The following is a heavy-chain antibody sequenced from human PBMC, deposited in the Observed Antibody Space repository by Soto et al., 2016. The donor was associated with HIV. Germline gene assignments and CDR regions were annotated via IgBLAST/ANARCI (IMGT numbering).Heavy chain of an antibody. CDR1: GDSISSRNYY. J-gene: IGHJ2*01. CDR2: IYYTGST. V-gene: IGHV4-39*01. CDR3: VRRTIVIIPRHWYFDL. D-gene: IGHD3-10*01. Sequence: QLQLQESGPGPVKPSETLSLTCTVSGDSISSRNYYWGWIRQPPGKGLEWIGSIYYTGSTYDNPSLKSRVTISVDTSKNQFSLKLSSVTAADTAVYYCVRRTIVIIPRHWYFDLWGLATLVTVSS.